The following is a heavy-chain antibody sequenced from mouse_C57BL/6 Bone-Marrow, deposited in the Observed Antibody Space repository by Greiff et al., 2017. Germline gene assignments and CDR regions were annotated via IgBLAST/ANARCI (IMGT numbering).Heavy chain of an antibody. J-gene: IGHJ2*01. V-gene: IGHV1-54*01. CDR3: AGYYYGSYYDY. Sequence: VKLQESGAELVRPGTSVKVSCKASGYAFTNYLIEWVKQRPGQGLEWIGVIYPGSGGTNYNEKFKGKATLTADKSSSTAYMQLSSLTSEDSAVYFCAGYYYGSYYDYGGQGTTLTVSS. CDR1: GYAFTNYL. CDR2: IYPGSGGT. D-gene: IGHD1-1*01.